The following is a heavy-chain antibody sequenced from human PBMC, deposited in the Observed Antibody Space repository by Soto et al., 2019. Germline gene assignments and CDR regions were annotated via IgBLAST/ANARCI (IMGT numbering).Heavy chain of an antibody. Sequence: VKVSCKASGYPFPIYAMHWVRQAPGQRLEWMGWINAGNGNTKYSQKFPGRVTITRDTSASTAYMELRSLRSEDTAVYYCARDMGHIGVVTAIWALDYWGQGTLVTVSS. V-gene: IGHV1-3*01. J-gene: IGHJ4*02. CDR1: GYPFPIYA. CDR3: ARDMGHIGVVTAIWALDY. CDR2: INAGNGNT. D-gene: IGHD2-21*02.